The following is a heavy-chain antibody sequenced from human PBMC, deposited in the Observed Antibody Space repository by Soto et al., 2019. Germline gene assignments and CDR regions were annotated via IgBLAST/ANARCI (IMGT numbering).Heavy chain of an antibody. V-gene: IGHV1-69-2*01. Sequence: VQLVQSGAEVKKPGASVKVSCKASGYTFTDYYMHWVQQAPGKGLEWMGLVDPEDGETIYAEKFQGRVTITADTSTDTAYMELSSLRSEDTAVYYCATASIVVVPAAPNANYYYYGMDVWGQGTTVTVSS. D-gene: IGHD2-2*01. CDR3: ATASIVVVPAAPNANYYYYGMDV. CDR1: GYTFTDYY. CDR2: VDPEDGET. J-gene: IGHJ6*02.